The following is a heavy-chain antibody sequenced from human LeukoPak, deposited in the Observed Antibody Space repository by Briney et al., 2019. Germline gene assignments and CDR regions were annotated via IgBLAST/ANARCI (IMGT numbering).Heavy chain of an antibody. J-gene: IGHJ4*02. Sequence: SGPTLANPRQTLTLTCTFSGFSLSTSGVGVGWIRQPPGKALEWLALIYWDDDKRYSPSLKSRLTITKDTSKNQVVLTMTNMVPVDTATYYCAHSLWFGDLLPYFDFWGQGTLVTVSS. CDR1: GFSLSTSGVG. D-gene: IGHD3-10*01. CDR2: IYWDDDK. V-gene: IGHV2-5*02. CDR3: AHSLWFGDLLPYFDF.